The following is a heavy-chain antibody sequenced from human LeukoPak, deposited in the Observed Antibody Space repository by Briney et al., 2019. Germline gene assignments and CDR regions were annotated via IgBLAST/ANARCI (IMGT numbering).Heavy chain of an antibody. J-gene: IGHJ4*02. V-gene: IGHV3-30*03. D-gene: IGHD6-19*01. Sequence: PGGSLRLSCAASGFTFSSYGMHWGRQAPGKGLEWVAVISYDGSNKYYADSVKGRFTISRDNSKNTLYLQMNSLRAEDTAVYYCASTVWGIAVAGTGPDYWGQGTLVTVSS. CDR3: ASTVWGIAVAGTGPDY. CDR1: GFTFSSYG. CDR2: ISYDGSNK.